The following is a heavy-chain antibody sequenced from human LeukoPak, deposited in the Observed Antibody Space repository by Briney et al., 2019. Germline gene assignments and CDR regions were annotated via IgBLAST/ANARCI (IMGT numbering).Heavy chain of an antibody. J-gene: IGHJ6*03. V-gene: IGHV3-9*03. D-gene: IGHD3-3*01. CDR3: AKDKGDFWSGYPMDV. CDR1: GFSFDDYA. Sequence: GGSLRLSCAASGFSFDDYAMHWVRQAPGKGLEWVSGINWNSAKIGYAVSVKGRFKISRDNAKNSLYLQMNSLRAEDMALYYCAKDKGDFWSGYPMDVWGKGTTVTVSS. CDR2: INWNSAKI.